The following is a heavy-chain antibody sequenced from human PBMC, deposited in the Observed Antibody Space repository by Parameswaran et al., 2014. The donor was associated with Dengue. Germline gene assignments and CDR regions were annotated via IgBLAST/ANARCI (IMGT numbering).Heavy chain of an antibody. V-gene: IGHV1-2*02. CDR2: INPNSGGT. J-gene: IGHJ5*02. D-gene: IGHD2-2*01. Sequence: VRQAPGQGLEWMGWINPNSGGTNYAQKFQGRVTMTRDTSISTAYMELSRLRSDDTAVYYCARDRQDIVVVPAAPWGQGTLVTVSS. CDR3: ARDRQDIVVVPAAP.